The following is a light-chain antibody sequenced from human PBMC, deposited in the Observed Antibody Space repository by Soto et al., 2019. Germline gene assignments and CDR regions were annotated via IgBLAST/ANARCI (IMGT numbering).Light chain of an antibody. J-gene: IGKJ4*01. CDR3: QKYGSSPLT. CDR1: QSVSSTY. CDR2: GAS. V-gene: IGKV3-20*01. Sequence: EVVLTQSPGTLSLSPGERATLSCRASQSVSSTYLAWYQQKPGHAPRPLIYGASSRATGIPDRFSGSGSGTDFTLTISRLEPEDFAVYYCQKYGSSPLTFGGGTKVEIK.